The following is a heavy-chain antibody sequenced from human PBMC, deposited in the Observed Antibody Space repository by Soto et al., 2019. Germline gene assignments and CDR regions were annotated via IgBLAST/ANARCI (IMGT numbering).Heavy chain of an antibody. V-gene: IGHV3-7*01. CDR2: IKQDGSEK. D-gene: IGHD3-9*01. CDR1: GFTFISYW. Sequence: GSLRLSCAASGFTFISYWMSWVRQAPGKGLEWVANIKQDGSEKYYVDSVKGRFTISRDNAKNSLYLQMNSLRAEDTAVYYCARSPLLRYFDWPLYYFDYWGQGTLVTVSS. CDR3: ARSPLLRYFDWPLYYFDY. J-gene: IGHJ4*02.